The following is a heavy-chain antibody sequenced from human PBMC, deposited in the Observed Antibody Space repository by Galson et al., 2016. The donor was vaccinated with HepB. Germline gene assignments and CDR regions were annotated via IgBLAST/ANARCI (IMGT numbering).Heavy chain of an antibody. CDR2: IIPISVTT. CDR3: ARVGGYVWGSYRSPRAFDV. J-gene: IGHJ3*01. CDR1: GGTFSSHI. V-gene: IGHV1-69*13. Sequence: SVKVSCKASGGTFSSHIISWVRQAPGQGLEWMGGIIPISVTTKYAQKFQGRVTISADESTTTAYMELSSLRSEDTAVYYCARVGGYVWGSYRSPRAFDVWGQGTMVTVSS. D-gene: IGHD3-16*02.